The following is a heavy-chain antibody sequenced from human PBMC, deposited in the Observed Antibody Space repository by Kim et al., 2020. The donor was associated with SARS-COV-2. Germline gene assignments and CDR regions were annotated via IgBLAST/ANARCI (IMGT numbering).Heavy chain of an antibody. J-gene: IGHJ6*02. CDR2: IYYSGST. CDR1: GGSISSGGYY. CDR3: ARDPGYCTNGVCYSSYYGMDV. Sequence: SETLSLTCTVSGGSISSGGYYWSWMRQHPGQGLEWIGYIYYSGSTYYNPSLKSRVTISVDTSKNQFSLKLSSVTAADTAVYYCARDPGYCTNGVCYSSYYGMDVWGQGTTVTVSS. V-gene: IGHV4-31*03. D-gene: IGHD2-8*01.